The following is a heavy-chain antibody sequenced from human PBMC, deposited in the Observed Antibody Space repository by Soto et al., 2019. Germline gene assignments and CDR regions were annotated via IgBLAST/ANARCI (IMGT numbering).Heavy chain of an antibody. J-gene: IGHJ5*02. CDR2: IDPSDSYT. D-gene: IGHD2-21*02. Sequence: PXESLTISGKGSGYMFTTDWISLVRQMPGKGLEWMGRIDPSDSYTSYSPSFEGHVTISADKSISTAYLQWGSLKASDTAIYYCARLRIAAPGDPGPWGQGTLVTVSS. CDR1: GYMFTTDW. V-gene: IGHV5-10-1*01. CDR3: ARLRIAAPGDPGP.